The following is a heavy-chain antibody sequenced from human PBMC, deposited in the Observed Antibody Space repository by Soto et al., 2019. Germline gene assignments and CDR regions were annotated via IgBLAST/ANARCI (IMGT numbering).Heavy chain of an antibody. V-gene: IGHV3-74*01. D-gene: IGHD3-10*01. CDR1: GFGSNMYW. CDR2: INDDGTRT. CDR3: IRGPRPSSVGTGPF. J-gene: IGHJ4*02. Sequence: GGSRRLSCAASGFGSNMYWMHRVRQVPGEGPEWVTRINDDGTRTDYADSAKGRFTISRDNAKDILYLQLNALRVDDTAVYYCIRGPRPSSVGTGPFWRQGTLVTVSS.